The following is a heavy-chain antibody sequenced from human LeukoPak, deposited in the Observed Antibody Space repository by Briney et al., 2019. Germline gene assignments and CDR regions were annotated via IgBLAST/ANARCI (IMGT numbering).Heavy chain of an antibody. D-gene: IGHD2-2*01. Sequence: GGSLRLSCAASGFTFSSYAMHWVRQAPGKGLEWVAVISYDGSNKYYADSVKGRFTISRDNSKNTLYLQMNSLRAEDTAVYYCAKAGVVPAWGQGTLVTVSS. CDR2: ISYDGSNK. CDR3: AKAGVVPA. J-gene: IGHJ5*02. V-gene: IGHV3-30*04. CDR1: GFTFSSYA.